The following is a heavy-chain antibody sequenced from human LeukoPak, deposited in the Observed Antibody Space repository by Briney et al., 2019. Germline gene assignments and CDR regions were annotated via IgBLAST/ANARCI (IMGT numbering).Heavy chain of an antibody. CDR2: MNPNSGNT. D-gene: IGHD6-19*01. Sequence: ASVKVSCKASGYTFTSYDINWVRQATGQGLEWMGWMNPNSGNTGYAQKFQGRVNMTTETSTSTAYMELRSLRSDDTAVYYCASHNVAGRTNWFDPWGQGTLVTVSS. J-gene: IGHJ5*02. CDR1: GYTFTSYD. CDR3: ASHNVAGRTNWFDP. V-gene: IGHV1-8*01.